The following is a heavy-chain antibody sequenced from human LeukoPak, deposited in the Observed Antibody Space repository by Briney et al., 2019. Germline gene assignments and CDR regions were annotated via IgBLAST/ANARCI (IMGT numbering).Heavy chain of an antibody. CDR3: ARDPAAYYYDSSGYTI. V-gene: IGHV1-69*05. CDR1: GGTFNSDA. J-gene: IGHJ4*02. D-gene: IGHD3-22*01. Sequence: SVKVSCKASGGTFNSDAIIWVRQAPGQGLEWMGGIIPSLDTTTSAQKFQGRVTIATDKSTNTTYMELSSLRSEDTAVYYCARDPAAYYYDSSGYTIWGQGTLVTVSS. CDR2: IIPSLDTT.